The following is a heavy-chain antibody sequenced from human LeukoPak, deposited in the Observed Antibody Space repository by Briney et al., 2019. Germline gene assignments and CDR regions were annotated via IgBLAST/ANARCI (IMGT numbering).Heavy chain of an antibody. Sequence: ASVKVSCKASGYTFTSYTMHWVRQAPGQRLEWMGWINTGSGNTKYSQEFQGRVTITRDTSASTAYMELSSLRSEDMAVYYCARGAKFRSYGSGTYYTSLPFDPWGQGTLVTVSS. CDR1: GYTFTSYT. D-gene: IGHD3-10*01. V-gene: IGHV1-3*03. CDR3: ARGAKFRSYGSGTYYTSLPFDP. J-gene: IGHJ5*02. CDR2: INTGSGNT.